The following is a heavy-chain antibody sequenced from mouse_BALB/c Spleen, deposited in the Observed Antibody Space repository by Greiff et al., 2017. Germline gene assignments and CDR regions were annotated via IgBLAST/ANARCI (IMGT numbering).Heavy chain of an antibody. Sequence: QVQLQQSGAELVRPGSSVKISCKASGYAFSSYWMNWVKQRPGQGLEWIGQIYPGDGDTNYNGKFKGKATLTADKSSSTAYMQLISLTSEDSAVYFCARRRGSYDGYFDYWGQGTTLTVSS. D-gene: IGHD2-3*01. J-gene: IGHJ2*01. CDR3: ARRRGSYDGYFDY. V-gene: IGHV1-80*01. CDR2: IYPGDGDT. CDR1: GYAFSSYW.